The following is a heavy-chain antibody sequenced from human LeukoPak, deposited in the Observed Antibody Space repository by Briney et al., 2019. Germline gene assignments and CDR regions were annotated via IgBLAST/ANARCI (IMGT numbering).Heavy chain of an antibody. CDR3: ARGPEWSRPSYYYMDV. Sequence: KSGGSLRLSCAASGFTVSSNYMSWVRQAPGKGLEWVSYISSSGSTIYYADSVKGRFTISRDNAKNSLYLQMNSLRAEDTAVYYCARGPEWSRPSYYYMDVWGKGTTVTVSS. CDR2: ISSSGSTI. CDR1: GFTVSSNY. J-gene: IGHJ6*03. V-gene: IGHV3-11*04. D-gene: IGHD3-3*01.